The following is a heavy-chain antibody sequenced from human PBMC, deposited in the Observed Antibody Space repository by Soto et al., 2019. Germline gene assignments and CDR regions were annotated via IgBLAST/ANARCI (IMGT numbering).Heavy chain of an antibody. J-gene: IGHJ6*02. CDR1: GFTFSGSA. CDR3: TVAFGQLRYYYGMDV. CDR2: IRSKANSYAT. V-gene: IGHV3-73*01. Sequence: TGGSLRLSCAASGFTFSGSAMHWVRQASGKGLEWVGRIRSKANSYATAYAASVKGRFTISRDDSKNTAYLQMNSLKTEDTAVYYCTVAFGQLRYYYGMDVWGQGTTVTVSS. D-gene: IGHD3-3*01.